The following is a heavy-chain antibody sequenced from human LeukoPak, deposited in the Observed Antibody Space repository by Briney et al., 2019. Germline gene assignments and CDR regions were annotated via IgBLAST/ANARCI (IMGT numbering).Heavy chain of an antibody. D-gene: IGHD5-24*01. Sequence: KPSETLSLTCSVSGGSISSSSYYWDWIRQPPGKGLERIGSISYSGSTVYNPSLKSRVTIFIDTSKKQFSLKLNSVTAADTALYYCARRIDGYNYNYFDRWGQGTPVTVSS. CDR3: ARRIDGYNYNYFDR. CDR1: GGSISSSSYY. J-gene: IGHJ4*02. V-gene: IGHV4-39*01. CDR2: ISYSGST.